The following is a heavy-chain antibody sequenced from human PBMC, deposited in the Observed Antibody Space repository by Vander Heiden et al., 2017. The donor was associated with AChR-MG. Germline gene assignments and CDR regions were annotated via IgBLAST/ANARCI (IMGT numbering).Heavy chain of an antibody. CDR2: ISSSGDTI. J-gene: IGHJ5*02. D-gene: IGHD3-22*01. V-gene: IGHV3-48*02. Sequence: EEQLVESGGGLVHQEASRRLSCPAFGLTSRRYRIHWVRQAPGKGLEWVSYISSSGDTIYYADSVKGRFTISRDNGKNSLFLQMSSLRDEDTAVYYCARDYYDSSGYYHSPPWGQGTLVTVSS. CDR3: ARDYYDSSGYYHSPP. CDR1: GLTSRRYR.